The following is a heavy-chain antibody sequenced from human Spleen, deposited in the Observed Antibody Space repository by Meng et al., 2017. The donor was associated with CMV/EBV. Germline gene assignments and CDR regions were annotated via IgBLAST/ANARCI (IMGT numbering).Heavy chain of an antibody. J-gene: IGHJ6*02. CDR1: GFTFSNYW. V-gene: IGHV3-7*01. CDR2: IKQDGSEK. Sequence: GESLKISCAASGFTFSNYWMNWVRQAPGKGLEWVANIKQDGSEKYYVDSVKGRFTISRDNAKNSLYLQMNSLRAEDTAVYYCARDPIFGVVIKNGMDVWGQGTTVTVSS. D-gene: IGHD3-3*01. CDR3: ARDPIFGVVIKNGMDV.